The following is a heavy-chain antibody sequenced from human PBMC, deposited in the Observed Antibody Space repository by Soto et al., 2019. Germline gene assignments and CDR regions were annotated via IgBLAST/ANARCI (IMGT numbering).Heavy chain of an antibody. CDR3: ARYNGSYVLSAFDL. Sequence: EVQLVESGGGVERPGGSLRLSCAASGFRFDEYAMSWVRQVPGKGLEWVSGINWNGRSTSYGDSVKGRFTISRDNAKSSLFLQMNSLRAEDTALYYCARYNGSYVLSAFDLWGQGTMVSVSS. V-gene: IGHV3-20*04. CDR2: INWNGRST. D-gene: IGHD1-26*01. CDR1: GFRFDEYA. J-gene: IGHJ3*01.